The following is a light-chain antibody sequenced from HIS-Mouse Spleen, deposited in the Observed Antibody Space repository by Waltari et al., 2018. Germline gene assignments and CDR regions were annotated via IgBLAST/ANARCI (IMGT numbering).Light chain of an antibody. V-gene: IGKV3-20*01. CDR3: QQYGSSST. CDR1: QSVSSSY. CDR2: GAS. J-gene: IGKJ5*01. Sequence: EIVLTQSPGTLSLSPGERATLSCRASQSVSSSYLAWYQQKPGQAPRLLIYGASSRATGIPDRFSGSGSRTDFTLTISRLEPEDFAVYYCQQYGSSSTFGQGTRLEIK.